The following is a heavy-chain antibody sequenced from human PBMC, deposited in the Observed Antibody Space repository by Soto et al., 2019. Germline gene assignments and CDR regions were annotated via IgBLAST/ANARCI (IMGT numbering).Heavy chain of an antibody. CDR2: INPNGGGT. CDR1: GYTFTGCY. J-gene: IGHJ6*04. CDR3: ARGRYCSSTSCLKYYYYGMDV. D-gene: IGHD2-2*01. V-gene: IGHV1-2*02. Sequence: ASVKVSCKASGYTFTGCYMHWVRQAPGQGLEWMGWINPNGGGTNYAQKFQGRVTMTRDTSISTAYMELSRLRSDDTAVYYCARGRYCSSTSCLKYYYYGMDVWREGTTVPVSS.